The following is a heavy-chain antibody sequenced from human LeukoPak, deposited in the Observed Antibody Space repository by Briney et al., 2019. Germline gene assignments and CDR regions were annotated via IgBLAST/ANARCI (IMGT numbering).Heavy chain of an antibody. D-gene: IGHD6-19*01. CDR1: GGTFSSYA. J-gene: IGHJ4*02. Sequence: SVKVSCKASGGTFSSYAISWVRQAPGQGLEWMGGIIPIFGTANYAQKFQGRVTITADESTSTAYMELSSLRSEDTAVCYCARERRSSGWSYYFDYWGQGTLVTVSS. CDR2: IIPIFGTA. CDR3: ARERRSSGWSYYFDY. V-gene: IGHV1-69*01.